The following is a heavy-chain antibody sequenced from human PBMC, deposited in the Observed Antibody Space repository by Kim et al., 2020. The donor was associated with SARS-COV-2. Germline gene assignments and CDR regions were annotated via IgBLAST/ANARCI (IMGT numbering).Heavy chain of an antibody. Sequence: ASVKVSCKTSGYTFTASLINWVRQAPGQSLEWMGWIKTGSGDTSFSQTFQGRVTFTRDTSARTAYMEMSSLRSEDTAIYYCTRDFAGGGGYWGQGTLVTVSS. J-gene: IGHJ4*02. D-gene: IGHD3-16*01. CDR3: TRDFAGGGGY. CDR2: IKTGSGDT. CDR1: GYTFTASL. V-gene: IGHV1-3*04.